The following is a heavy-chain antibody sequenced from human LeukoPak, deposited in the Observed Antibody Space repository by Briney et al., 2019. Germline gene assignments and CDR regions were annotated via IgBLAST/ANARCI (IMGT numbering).Heavy chain of an antibody. CDR3: AKGTIIVVLDGY. D-gene: IGHD3-22*01. Sequence: GGSLRLSCAASGFTFSTYAMSCVRQAPGKGMEWVSGISGGSGDSIYYAESVRGRFTISRDNSKNTLYLQMNSLRAEDTAVYYCAKGTIIVVLDGYWGQGTLVTVSS. CDR2: ISGGSGDSI. J-gene: IGHJ4*02. CDR1: GFTFSTYA. V-gene: IGHV3-23*01.